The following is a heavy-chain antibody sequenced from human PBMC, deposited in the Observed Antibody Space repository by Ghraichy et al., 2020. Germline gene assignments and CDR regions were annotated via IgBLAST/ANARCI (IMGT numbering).Heavy chain of an antibody. CDR1: GFTFRNAW. J-gene: IGHJ4*02. CDR3: VTGIVGATADYFDN. D-gene: IGHD1-26*01. V-gene: IGHV3-15*01. CDR2: IKSKSDGGRT. Sequence: GGSLRLSCAASGFTFRNAWMSWVRQAPGKGLEWVGRIKSKSDGGRTDYAAPAKGRFSISRVDSKSTLYLQMNSLKTEDTAVYYCVTGIVGATADYFDNWGQGTLVTVPS.